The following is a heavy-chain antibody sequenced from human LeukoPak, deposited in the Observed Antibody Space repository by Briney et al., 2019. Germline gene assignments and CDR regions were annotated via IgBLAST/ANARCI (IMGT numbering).Heavy chain of an antibody. CDR3: ARAGMGSSWYNDAFDI. Sequence: GASVKVSCKASGYTFTGYYIHWVRQAPGQGLEWMGWINPNSGGTNYAQKFQGRVTMTRDTSVSTAYMELSRLRSDDTAVYYCARAGMGSSWYNDAFDIWGQGTMVTVSS. J-gene: IGHJ3*02. D-gene: IGHD6-13*01. CDR2: INPNSGGT. CDR1: GYTFTGYY. V-gene: IGHV1-2*02.